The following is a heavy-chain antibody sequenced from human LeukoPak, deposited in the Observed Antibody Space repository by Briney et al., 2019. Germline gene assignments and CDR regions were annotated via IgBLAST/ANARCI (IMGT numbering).Heavy chain of an antibody. J-gene: IGHJ4*02. V-gene: IGHV3-23*01. D-gene: IGHD2-2*02. CDR1: GFTFTDYA. CDR2: ISGSGAIT. Sequence: RGSLRLSCAASGFTFTDYAMSWVRQALGKGLEWVSGISGSGAITYYADSVKGRFTISRDSSTKTLYLQMNSLRAEDTAVYYCAKDRWLDYTTSSRPFDYWGQGTRVTVSS. CDR3: AKDRWLDYTTSSRPFDY.